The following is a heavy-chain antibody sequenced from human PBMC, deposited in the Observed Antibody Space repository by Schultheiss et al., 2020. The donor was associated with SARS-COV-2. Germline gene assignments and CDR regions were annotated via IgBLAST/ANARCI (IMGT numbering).Heavy chain of an antibody. D-gene: IGHD1-14*01. Sequence: GGSLRLSCAASGFTFSSYAMSWVRQAPGKGLEWVSAISGSGGSTYYADSVKGRFTISRDNSKNTLYLQMNSLRAEDTAVYNCAKSRISRRGQYWYFDLWGRGTLVTVSS. J-gene: IGHJ2*01. CDR1: GFTFSSYA. CDR2: ISGSGGST. V-gene: IGHV3-23*01. CDR3: AKSRISRRGQYWYFDL.